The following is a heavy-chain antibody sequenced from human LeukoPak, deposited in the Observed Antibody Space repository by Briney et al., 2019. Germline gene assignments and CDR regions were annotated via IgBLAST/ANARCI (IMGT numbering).Heavy chain of an antibody. Sequence: GGSLRLSCAASGVTFDDYGMSWVRQAPGKGLEWVCGINWNGGSTGYSDSLKGRFTISRDNAKNSLYLQMNSLRAEDTALYSCVRDSDYDILTGYSPFDYWGQGTLVTVSS. CDR3: VRDSDYDILTGYSPFDY. J-gene: IGHJ4*02. CDR2: INWNGGST. CDR1: GVTFDDYG. V-gene: IGHV3-20*04. D-gene: IGHD3-9*01.